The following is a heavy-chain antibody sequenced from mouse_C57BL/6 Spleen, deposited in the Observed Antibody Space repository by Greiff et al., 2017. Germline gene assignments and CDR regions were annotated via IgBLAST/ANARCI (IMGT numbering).Heavy chain of an antibody. CDR2: ISNGGGST. V-gene: IGHV5-12*01. CDR1: GFTFSDYY. D-gene: IGHD2-4*01. Sequence: EVKLMESGGGLVQPGGSLKLSCAASGFTFSDYYMYWVRQTPEKRLEWVAYISNGGGSTYYPDTVKGRFTISRDNAKNTLYLQMSRLKSEDTAMYYCARQGLRRGYFDYWGQGTTLTVSS. J-gene: IGHJ2*01. CDR3: ARQGLRRGYFDY.